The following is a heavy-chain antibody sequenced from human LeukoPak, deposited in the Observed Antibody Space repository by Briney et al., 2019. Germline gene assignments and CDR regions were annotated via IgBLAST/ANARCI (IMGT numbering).Heavy chain of an antibody. CDR2: ISGSGGST. D-gene: IGHD2-21*01. Sequence: GGSLRLSCAASGFTFDDYAMSWVRQAPGRGLEWVSAISGSGGSTYYADSVKGRFTISRDNSKNTLYLQMNSLRAEDTAVYYCAKYAEGVSDYWGQGTLVTVSS. CDR1: GFTFDDYA. V-gene: IGHV3-23*01. J-gene: IGHJ4*02. CDR3: AKYAEGVSDY.